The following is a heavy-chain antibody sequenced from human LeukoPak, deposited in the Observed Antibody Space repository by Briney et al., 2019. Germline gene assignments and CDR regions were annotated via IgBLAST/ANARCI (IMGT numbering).Heavy chain of an antibody. D-gene: IGHD2-15*01. CDR3: ARHRRIRYYFDY. Sequence: ASETLSLTCAVYGGSFSGYYWSWIRQPPGKGLEWIGEINHSGSTNYNPSLKSRVTISVDTSKNQFSLKLSSVTAADTAVYYCARHRRIRYYFDYWGQGTLVTVSS. J-gene: IGHJ4*02. CDR2: INHSGST. CDR1: GGSFSGYY. V-gene: IGHV4-34*01.